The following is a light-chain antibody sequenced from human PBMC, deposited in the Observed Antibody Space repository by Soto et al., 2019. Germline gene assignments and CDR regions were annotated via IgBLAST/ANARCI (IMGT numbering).Light chain of an antibody. CDR1: QDIRNE. V-gene: IGKV1-17*01. J-gene: IGKJ4*01. CDR3: LQHHNYPPLT. Sequence: DIQMTHSPSSVSASVGDRVTITCRASQDIRNELAWYQHKPGRAPQRLIYVASTLQSGVPSRFSGSASGTEFTLTISSLQPEDFATYYCLQHHNYPPLTFGGGTKVEIK. CDR2: VAS.